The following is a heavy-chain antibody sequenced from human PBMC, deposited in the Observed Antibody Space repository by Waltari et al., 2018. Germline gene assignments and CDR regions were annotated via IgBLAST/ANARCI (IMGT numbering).Heavy chain of an antibody. Sequence: QVQLVESGGGVVQPGGSLRLSCAASGFTFSNYAMHWVRPAPGKGLEWVAVMSYDGNNRYYADSMKGRFTISRDNSKNTLYLQSNSLRPEDTAVYHCARDSWASHTGVVTYYYHMDVWGKGTTVTVSS. CDR3: ARDSWASHTGVVTYYYHMDV. CDR2: MSYDGNNR. J-gene: IGHJ6*03. D-gene: IGHD5-18*01. V-gene: IGHV3-30-3*01. CDR1: GFTFSNYA.